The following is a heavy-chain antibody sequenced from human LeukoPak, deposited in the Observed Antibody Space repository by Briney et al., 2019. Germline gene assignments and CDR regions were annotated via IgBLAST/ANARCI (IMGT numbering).Heavy chain of an antibody. CDR1: GFTFSSYG. CDR2: ISDSGGST. CDR3: ASLSTDPRYYYYMDV. D-gene: IGHD2-2*01. J-gene: IGHJ6*03. V-gene: IGHV3-23*01. Sequence: SGGSLRLSCAASGFTFSSYGMSWVRQAPGKGLEWVAGISDSGGSTYDADSVKGRFTISRDNSKNTLYLQMNSLRVEDTAVYYCASLSTDPRYYYYMDVWGKGTTVTISS.